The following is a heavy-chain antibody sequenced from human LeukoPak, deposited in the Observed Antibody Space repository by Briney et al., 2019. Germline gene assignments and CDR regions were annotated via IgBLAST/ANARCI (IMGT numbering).Heavy chain of an antibody. D-gene: IGHD1-1*01. V-gene: IGHV1-69*06. Sequence: SVKVSCKASGGTFSSYAISWVRQAPGQGLEWMGGIIPIFGTANYAQKFQGRVTITADKSTSTAYMELSSLRPEDTAVYYCARALVWNDGAWGYNWFDPWGQGTLVTVSS. CDR2: IIPIFGTA. J-gene: IGHJ5*02. CDR1: GGTFSSYA. CDR3: ARALVWNDGAWGYNWFDP.